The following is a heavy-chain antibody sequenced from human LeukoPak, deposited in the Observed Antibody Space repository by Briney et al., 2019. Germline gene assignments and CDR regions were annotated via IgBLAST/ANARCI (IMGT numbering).Heavy chain of an antibody. CDR1: GFTFDDYA. J-gene: IGHJ4*02. Sequence: PGWSLRLSCAASGFTFDDYAMHWVRQAPGKGLEWVSGITWNSGVTAYADSVKGRFTISRDNAKNSLYLQMNSLKADDTALYYCAKNEGSSRAFADWGQGTLVTVSS. CDR2: ITWNSGVT. CDR3: AKNEGSSRAFAD. V-gene: IGHV3-9*01. D-gene: IGHD1-1*01.